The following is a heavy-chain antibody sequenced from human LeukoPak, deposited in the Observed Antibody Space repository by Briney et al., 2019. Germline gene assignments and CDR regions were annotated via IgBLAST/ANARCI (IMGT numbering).Heavy chain of an antibody. CDR1: GFTFSSYW. V-gene: IGHV3-30*18. D-gene: IGHD5-12*01. Sequence: PGGSLRLSCAASGFTFSSYWMHWVRQAPGKGLEWVSAISYDGKNIHYADSVKGRFTISRDNSRNTVYLQMNSLRVEDTAVYYCAKTYSRESGYDFFFHYWGQGTRVTVSS. J-gene: IGHJ4*02. CDR2: ISYDGKNI. CDR3: AKTYSRESGYDFFFHY.